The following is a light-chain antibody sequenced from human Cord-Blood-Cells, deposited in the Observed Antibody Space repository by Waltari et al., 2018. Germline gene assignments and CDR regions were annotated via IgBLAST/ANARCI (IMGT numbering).Light chain of an antibody. CDR1: SSEVGGYND. CDR3: SSYTSSSTDV. V-gene: IGLV2-14*01. Sequence: QSALTQPASVSGSPGQSITISWTGTSSEVGGYNDVSWDQQHPGKAPKLMIYDVSNRPSGVSNRFSGSKSGNTASLTISGLQAEDEADYYCSSYTSSSTDVFGTGTKVTVL. CDR2: DVS. J-gene: IGLJ1*01.